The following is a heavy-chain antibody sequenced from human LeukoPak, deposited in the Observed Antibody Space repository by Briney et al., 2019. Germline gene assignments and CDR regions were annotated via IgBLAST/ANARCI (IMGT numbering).Heavy chain of an antibody. CDR2: INHSGST. J-gene: IGHJ5*02. CDR3: VRHYGP. Sequence: SETLSLTCAVYGGSFSGYYWSWIRQPPGKGLEWIGEINHSGSTNYDPSLKSRVTISVDTSKNQFSLKLNSVTAADTAVYYCVRHYGPWGQGTLVTVSS. D-gene: IGHD3-16*01. CDR1: GGSFSGYY. V-gene: IGHV4-34*01.